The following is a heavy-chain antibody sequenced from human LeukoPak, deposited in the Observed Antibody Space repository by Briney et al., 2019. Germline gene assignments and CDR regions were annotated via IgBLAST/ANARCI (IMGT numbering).Heavy chain of an antibody. D-gene: IGHD2-2*02. CDR2: INSDGSST. CDR3: ARPRRYCSSTSCYRNDAFDI. J-gene: IGHJ3*02. V-gene: IGHV3-74*01. Sequence: QPGGSLRLSCAASGFTFSSYWMHWVRQAPGKGLVWVSRINSDGSSTSYADSVKGRFTISRDNAKNTLYLQVNSLRAEDTAVYYCARPRRYCSSTSCYRNDAFDIWGQGTMVTVSS. CDR1: GFTFSSYW.